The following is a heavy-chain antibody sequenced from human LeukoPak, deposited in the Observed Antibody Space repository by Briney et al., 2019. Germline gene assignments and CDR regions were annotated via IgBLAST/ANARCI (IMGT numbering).Heavy chain of an antibody. CDR3: ARSLAYSGSSFDY. CDR2: IIPILGIA. CDR1: GGTFSSYA. D-gene: IGHD1-26*01. V-gene: IGHV1-69*04. J-gene: IGHJ4*02. Sequence: SVKVSCKASGGTFSSYAISWVRQAPGQGLEWMGRIIPILGIANYAQKFQGRVTITADKSTNTAYMELSSLRSEDTAVYYCARSLAYSGSSFDYWGQGTLVTVSS.